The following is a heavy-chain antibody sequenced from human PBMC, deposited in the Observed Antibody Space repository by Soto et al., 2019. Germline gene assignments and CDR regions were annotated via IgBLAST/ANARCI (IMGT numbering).Heavy chain of an antibody. J-gene: IGHJ4*02. V-gene: IGHV4-38-2*01. D-gene: IGHD2-2*01. CDR2: IYQSGTA. CDR3: ARVTGSKGYFDY. Sequence: PSETLSLTCAVSGYSIRSDYYWGWIRQPPGKGLEWIGSIYQSGTAYYNPSLTSRVTISVDTSKNEFSLKVSSVTAADTAVYYCARVTGSKGYFDYWGQGTLVTVSS. CDR1: GYSIRSDYY.